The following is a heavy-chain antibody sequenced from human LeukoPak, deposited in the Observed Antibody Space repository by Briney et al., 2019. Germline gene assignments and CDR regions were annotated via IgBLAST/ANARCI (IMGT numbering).Heavy chain of an antibody. D-gene: IGHD3-22*01. V-gene: IGHV3-21*01. CDR1: GFTFSSYS. Sequence: PGGSLRLSCAASGFTFSSYSMNWVRQAPGKGLEWVSSISSSSSYIYYADSVKGRFTISRDNAKNSLYLQMNSLRAEDTAVYYCARTEDYYDSSGYSPRGYYGMDVWGQGTTVTVSS. CDR3: ARTEDYYDSSGYSPRGYYGMDV. J-gene: IGHJ6*02. CDR2: ISSSSSYI.